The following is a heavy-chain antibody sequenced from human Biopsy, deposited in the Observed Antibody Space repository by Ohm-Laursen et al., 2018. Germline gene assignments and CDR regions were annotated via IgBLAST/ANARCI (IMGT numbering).Heavy chain of an antibody. Sequence: SLRLSCAASGFTFSSYSMNWVRQAPGKGLEWVSFISSGRSPIYYADSVKGRFTISRDNAKNSLSLQMNSLRADDTAVYYCATSGAADSWGNYYGMDVWGQGTTVTVSS. D-gene: IGHD3-16*01. CDR1: GFTFSSYS. CDR2: ISSGRSPI. J-gene: IGHJ6*02. V-gene: IGHV3-48*01. CDR3: ATSGAADSWGNYYGMDV.